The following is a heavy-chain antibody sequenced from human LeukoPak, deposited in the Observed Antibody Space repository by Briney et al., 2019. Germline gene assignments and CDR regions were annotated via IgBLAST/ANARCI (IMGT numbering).Heavy chain of an antibody. CDR1: GGSISSYY. V-gene: IGHV4-59*01. Sequence: PSETLSLTCTVSGGSISSYYWSWIRQPPGKGLEWIGYIYYSGSTNYNPSLKSRVTISVDTSKNQFSLKLSSVTAADTAVYYCAREKRRYARDDAFDIWGQGTMVTVSS. CDR2: IYYSGST. J-gene: IGHJ3*02. CDR3: AREKRRYARDDAFDI. D-gene: IGHD3-16*01.